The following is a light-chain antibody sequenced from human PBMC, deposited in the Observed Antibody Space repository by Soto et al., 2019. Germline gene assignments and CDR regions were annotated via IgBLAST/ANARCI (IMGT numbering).Light chain of an antibody. Sequence: QSVLTQPASVSGSPGQSITISCTGTSSDVGGYNYVSWYQQHPGKAPKLMIYDVSNRPLGVSNRFSGSKSGNTASLTISGLQAEDEADYHCSSYTTSSVVFGGGTKVTVL. CDR3: SSYTTSSVV. CDR1: SSDVGGYNY. J-gene: IGLJ2*01. CDR2: DVS. V-gene: IGLV2-14*03.